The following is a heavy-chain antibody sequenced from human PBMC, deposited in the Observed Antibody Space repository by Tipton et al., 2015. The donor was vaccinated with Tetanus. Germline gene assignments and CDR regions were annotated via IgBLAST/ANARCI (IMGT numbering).Heavy chain of an antibody. CDR3: ARVDDSVWGSPFDP. CDR2: IFHTGGA. J-gene: IGHJ5*02. Sequence: TLSLTCTVSGVSVNSDDYYWTWIRHHPGKGLYWIGYIFHTGGADYNPPLKSRATISIDTSKNQFSLKLSSVTAADTAVYYCARVDDSVWGSPFDPWGQGVLVTVSS. V-gene: IGHV4-31*03. CDR1: GVSVNSDDYY. D-gene: IGHD3-16*01.